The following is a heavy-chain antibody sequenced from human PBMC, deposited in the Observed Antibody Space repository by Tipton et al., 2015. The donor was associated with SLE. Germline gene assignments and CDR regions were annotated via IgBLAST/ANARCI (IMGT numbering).Heavy chain of an antibody. CDR2: IRKKPNSYTT. Sequence: SLRLSCAASGFTFSSYSMNWVRQAPGKGLEWVGRIRKKPNSYTTEYAASVKGRFTISRDDSKNSLYLQMNSLKSEDTAMYYCVRGGGSYSPNDYWGQGTLVTVSS. CDR1: GFTFSSYS. D-gene: IGHD1-26*01. J-gene: IGHJ4*02. CDR3: VRGGGSYSPNDY. V-gene: IGHV3-72*01.